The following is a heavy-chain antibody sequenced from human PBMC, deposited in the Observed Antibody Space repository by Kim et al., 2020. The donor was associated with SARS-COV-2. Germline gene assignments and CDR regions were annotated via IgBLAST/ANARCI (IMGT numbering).Heavy chain of an antibody. V-gene: IGHV3-33*06. Sequence: GGSLRLSCAASEFTFSNYGMHWVRQAPGKGLEWVAVIWYDGSNKYYADSVKGRFTISRDNSKNILYLQMNSLRAEDTAVYYCAKDLQPADITLIRGVSYGMDFWGQGTMVTVSS. D-gene: IGHD3-10*01. CDR2: IWYDGSNK. CDR3: AKDLQPADITLIRGVSYGMDF. CDR1: EFTFSNYG. J-gene: IGHJ6*02.